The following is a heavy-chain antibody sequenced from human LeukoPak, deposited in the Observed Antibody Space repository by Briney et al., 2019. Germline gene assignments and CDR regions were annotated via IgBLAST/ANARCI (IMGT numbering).Heavy chain of an antibody. CDR3: ARVDYDSDYFDY. Sequence: GGSLRLSCAASGFTFSSYSMNWVRQAPGKGLEWVSSISSSSSYIFHADSVKGRFTISRDNAKNSLYLQMNSLRAEDTAVYYCARVDYDSDYFDYWGQGTLVTVSS. D-gene: IGHD3-3*01. CDR1: GFTFSSYS. V-gene: IGHV3-21*01. CDR2: ISSSSSYI. J-gene: IGHJ4*02.